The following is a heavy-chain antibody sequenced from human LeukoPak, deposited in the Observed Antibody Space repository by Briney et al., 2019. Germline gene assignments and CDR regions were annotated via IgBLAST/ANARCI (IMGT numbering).Heavy chain of an antibody. V-gene: IGHV1-69*02. CDR2: IIPILGIA. D-gene: IGHD3-3*01. Sequence: SVKVSCKASGGTFSSYTISWVRQAPGQGLEWMGRIIPILGIANYAQKFQGRVTITADKSTSTAYMELSSLRSDDTAVYYCARAGSPTDFWSGYWGDYWGQGTLVTVSA. CDR3: ARAGSPTDFWSGYWGDY. CDR1: GGTFSSYT. J-gene: IGHJ4*02.